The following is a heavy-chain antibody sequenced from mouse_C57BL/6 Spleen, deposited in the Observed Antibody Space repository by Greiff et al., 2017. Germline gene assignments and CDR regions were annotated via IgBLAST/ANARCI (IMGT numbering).Heavy chain of an antibody. V-gene: IGHV1-42*01. CDR3: ASWFAY. CDR2: INPSTGGT. CDR1: GYSFTGYY. J-gene: IGHJ3*01. Sequence: EVKLVESGPELVKPGASVKISCKASGYSFTGYYMNWVKQSPEKSLEWIGEINPSTGGTTYNQKFKAKATLTVDKSSSTAYMQLKSLTSEDSAVYYCASWFAYWGQGTLVTVSA.